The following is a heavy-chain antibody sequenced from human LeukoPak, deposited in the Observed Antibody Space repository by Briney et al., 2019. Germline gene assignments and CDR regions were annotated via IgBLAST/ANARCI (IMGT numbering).Heavy chain of an antibody. V-gene: IGHV4-59*01. Sequence: SETLSLTCTVSGGSIINFYWTWIRQSPGKGLEWIGYIYYRGTTKYSPSLKSRVTISVDTSKNQFSLKLNSVTAADTAIYYCARNRGGWFDSWGQGTLVTVSS. CDR3: ARNRGGWFDS. J-gene: IGHJ5*01. CDR1: GGSIINFY. CDR2: IYYRGTT. D-gene: IGHD4-23*01.